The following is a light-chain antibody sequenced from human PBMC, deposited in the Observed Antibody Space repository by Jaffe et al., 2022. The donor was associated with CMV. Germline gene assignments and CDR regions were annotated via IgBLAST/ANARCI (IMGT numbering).Light chain of an antibody. CDR3: TSYTSDTTLV. CDR1: SSDVGAYNY. V-gene: IGLV2-14*03. CDR2: DVS. J-gene: IGLJ2*01. Sequence: QSALTQPASVSGSPGQSITISCTGTSSDVGAYNYVSWFQQHPGKVPKLLIYDVSSRPSGVSDRFSGSKSDNTASLTISGLQAEDEADYYCTSYTSDTTLVFGGGTKVTVL.